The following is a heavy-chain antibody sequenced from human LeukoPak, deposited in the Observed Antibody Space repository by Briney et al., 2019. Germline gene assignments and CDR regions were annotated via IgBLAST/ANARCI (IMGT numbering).Heavy chain of an antibody. CDR2: INHSGST. Sequence: PSETLSPTCAVYGGSFSGYYWGWIRQPPGKWLEWIGEINHSGSTNYNPSLKSRVTISVDTSKNQFSLKLSSVTAADTAVYYCARAREVLRFLGVWGKGTTVTVSS. CDR1: GGSFSGYY. V-gene: IGHV4-34*01. CDR3: ARAREVLRFLGV. D-gene: IGHD3-3*01. J-gene: IGHJ6*04.